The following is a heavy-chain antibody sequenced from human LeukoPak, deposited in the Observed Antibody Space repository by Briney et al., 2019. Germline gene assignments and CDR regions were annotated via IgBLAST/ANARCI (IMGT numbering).Heavy chain of an antibody. CDR3: ARGWNYAFRFDY. D-gene: IGHD1-7*01. V-gene: IGHV3-7*01. CDR2: IKQDGSEK. Sequence: GRSLRLSCAASGFTFSDYWMTWVRQAPGKGLEWVAHIKQDGSEKYYVDSVKGRFTISRDNAKNLLYLQMSSLRAEDTAVYYCARGWNYAFRFDYWGQGTLVTVSS. CDR1: GFTFSDYW. J-gene: IGHJ4*02.